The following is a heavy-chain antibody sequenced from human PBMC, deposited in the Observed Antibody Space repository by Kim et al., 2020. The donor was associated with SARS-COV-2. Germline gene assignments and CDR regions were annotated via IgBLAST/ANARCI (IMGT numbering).Heavy chain of an antibody. CDR1: GFTFSDSA. Sequence: GGSLRLSCGASGFTFSDSAMHWVRRASGKGLEWVGRISSKVNGSATADSATGRDRITIARDDTGHTVYLQMNSLKTEDTAVYYCTRVPGTTLAFWDAFDIWGQATMVAVSS. CDR3: TRVPGTTLAFWDAFDI. D-gene: IGHD1-1*01. J-gene: IGHJ3*02. V-gene: IGHV3-73*01. CDR2: ISSKVNGSAT.